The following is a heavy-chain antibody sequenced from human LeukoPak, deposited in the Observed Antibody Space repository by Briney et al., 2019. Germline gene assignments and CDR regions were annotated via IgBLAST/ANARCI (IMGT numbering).Heavy chain of an antibody. D-gene: IGHD1-7*01. Sequence: ASVKVSCKVSGYTLTELSMHWVRQAPGKGLEWMGGFDPEDGETIYAQKFQGRVTMTEDTSTDTAYMELSSLRSEDTAVYYCATAPDYNWNSNFDYWGQGTLVTVSP. CDR3: ATAPDYNWNSNFDY. CDR2: FDPEDGET. V-gene: IGHV1-24*01. CDR1: GYTLTELS. J-gene: IGHJ4*02.